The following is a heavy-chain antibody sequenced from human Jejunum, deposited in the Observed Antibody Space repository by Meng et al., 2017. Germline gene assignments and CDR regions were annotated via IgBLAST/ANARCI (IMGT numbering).Heavy chain of an antibody. V-gene: IGHV3-20*03. CDR3: ARGRRGSGSYYPFDL. J-gene: IGHJ5*02. Sequence: ADSVKGRFTISRDNAKNSLYLQMSSVRAEDTALYFCARGRRGSGSYYPFDLWGQGTLVTASS. D-gene: IGHD3-10*01.